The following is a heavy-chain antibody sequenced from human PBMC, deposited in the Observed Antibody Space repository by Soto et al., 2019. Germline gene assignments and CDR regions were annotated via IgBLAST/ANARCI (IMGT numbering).Heavy chain of an antibody. CDR1: GGSITGGDYY. Sequence: QVQLLESGPGLVKPSQTLSLTCVVSGGSITGGDYYWSWIRQTPGKGLEYIGYIFDSGSTYYNPSLKSRLTLSVDTSKNQCSLKLSSVTAADTAVYYCASVDWVDLGRPAAQFPRIDPWGPGTLVTVSS. V-gene: IGHV4-30-4*01. CDR2: IFDSGST. D-gene: IGHD2-2*01. CDR3: ASVDWVDLGRPAAQFPRIDP. J-gene: IGHJ5*02.